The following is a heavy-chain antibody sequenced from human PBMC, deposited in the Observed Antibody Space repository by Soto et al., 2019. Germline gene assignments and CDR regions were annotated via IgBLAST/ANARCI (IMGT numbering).Heavy chain of an antibody. V-gene: IGHV4-30-2*01. CDR1: GGSTSSCGYV. Sequence: QLQLQESGSGLVKASQTLGLTGAVPGGSTSSCGYVWGGIRQPPGKGLEWIGEIYHSGSSYYNPSLKSRVTISVDRSKNQFSLKLSSVTAADTAVYYCARGLGPWGQGTLVTVSS. CDR3: ARGLGP. J-gene: IGHJ5*02. D-gene: IGHD3-10*01. CDR2: IYHSGSS.